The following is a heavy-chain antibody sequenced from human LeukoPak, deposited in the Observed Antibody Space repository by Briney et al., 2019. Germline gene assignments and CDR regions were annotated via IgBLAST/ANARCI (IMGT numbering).Heavy chain of an antibody. CDR1: GGSVSSGSYY. CDR3: ARDHGYYGMDV. J-gene: IGHJ6*02. CDR2: IYYSGST. Sequence: PSETLSLTCTVSGGSVSSGSYYWSWIRQPPGKGLEWIGYIYYSGSTNYNPSLKSRVTISVDTSKNQFSLKLSSVTAADTAVYYCARDHGYYGMDVWGQGTTVTVSS. V-gene: IGHV4-61*01.